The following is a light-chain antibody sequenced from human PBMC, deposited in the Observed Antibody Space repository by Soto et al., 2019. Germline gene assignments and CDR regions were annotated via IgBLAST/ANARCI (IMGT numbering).Light chain of an antibody. CDR2: EVT. Sequence: QSVLTQPASVSGTPGQSITISCTGTSSDVGAYNYVSWYQHRSGRAPKLIIYEVTNRPSGVSNRFSGSKSGNTASLRISDLQSEDEADYYCNSYTSTSARVFGTGTQVTVL. CDR1: SSDVGAYNY. J-gene: IGLJ1*01. V-gene: IGLV2-14*01. CDR3: NSYTSTSARV.